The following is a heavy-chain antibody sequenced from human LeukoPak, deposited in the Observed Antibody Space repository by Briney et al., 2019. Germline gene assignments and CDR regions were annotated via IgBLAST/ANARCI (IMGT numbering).Heavy chain of an antibody. D-gene: IGHD5-24*01. Sequence: PGGSLRLSCAASGFTFDDYAMHWVRQAPGKGLEWVSGISWNSGSIGYADSAKGRFTISRDNAKNSLYLQMNSLRAEDTALYYCAKDPIPGGDGYNPLDYWGQGTLVTVSS. J-gene: IGHJ4*02. CDR1: GFTFDDYA. V-gene: IGHV3-9*01. CDR3: AKDPIPGGDGYNPLDY. CDR2: ISWNSGSI.